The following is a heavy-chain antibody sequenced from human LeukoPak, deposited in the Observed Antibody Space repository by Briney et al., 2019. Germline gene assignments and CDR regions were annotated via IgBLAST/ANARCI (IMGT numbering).Heavy chain of an antibody. Sequence: GGSLRLSCAASVFTFDDYAMHWVRQAPGKGLEWVSLISWDGGSTYYADSVKGRFTISRDNSKNSLYLQMNSLRAEDTALYYCAKDKSSSWSNWFDPWGQGTLVTVSS. CDR2: ISWDGGST. CDR1: VFTFDDYA. CDR3: AKDKSSSWSNWFDP. J-gene: IGHJ5*02. V-gene: IGHV3-43D*03. D-gene: IGHD6-13*01.